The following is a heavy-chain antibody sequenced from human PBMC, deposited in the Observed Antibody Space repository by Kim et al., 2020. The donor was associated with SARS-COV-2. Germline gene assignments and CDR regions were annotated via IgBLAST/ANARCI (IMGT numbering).Heavy chain of an antibody. V-gene: IGHV3-53*01. Sequence: TYGDDWDHYSDSVKGRFTISRDNSKNTIYLQMSRLTVDDTATYYCVRFEHWSQGALVTVSS. CDR2: TYGDDWD. CDR3: VRFEH. J-gene: IGHJ4*02.